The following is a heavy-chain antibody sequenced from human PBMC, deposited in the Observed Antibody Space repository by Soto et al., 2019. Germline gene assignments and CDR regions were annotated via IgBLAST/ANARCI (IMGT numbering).Heavy chain of an antibody. CDR2: MNAGVGNT. CDR3: ARDTGYTFGSLNY. D-gene: IGHD5-18*01. Sequence: HVELVQSGADVKKPGASVTISCKASGYTFTDYALHWVRQAPGQRLEWMGWMNAGVGNTLYSQKFQGRITITRDTSASTAYMELNRLKSEDTAIYYCARDTGYTFGSLNYWGPGTVFTVSS. J-gene: IGHJ4*02. CDR1: GYTFTDYA. V-gene: IGHV1-3*01.